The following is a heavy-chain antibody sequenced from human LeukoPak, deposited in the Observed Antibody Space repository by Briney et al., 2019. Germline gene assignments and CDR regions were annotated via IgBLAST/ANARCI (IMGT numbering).Heavy chain of an antibody. CDR3: ARSVTPGITGTNDWFDP. Sequence: GESLKISCKGSGYSFTSYWIGWVRHMPGKGLEWMGMIHPRDSETRYSPSFQGQVTISADKSISTAYLQWSSLKASDAAMYYCARSVTPGITGTNDWFDPWGQGTLVTVSS. CDR2: IHPRDSET. D-gene: IGHD1-7*01. J-gene: IGHJ5*02. CDR1: GYSFTSYW. V-gene: IGHV5-51*01.